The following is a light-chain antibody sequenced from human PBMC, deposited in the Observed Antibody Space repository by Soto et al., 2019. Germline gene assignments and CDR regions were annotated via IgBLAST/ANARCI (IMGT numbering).Light chain of an antibody. CDR1: RDIRNY. J-gene: IGKJ2*01. CDR2: DAS. Sequence: DIQIPQSPSSLSPSVGARVTITCQAGRDIRNYLNWYQQKPGKAPKLLIYDASNLETGVPSRFSGSGSGTDFTFTISSLQPEDIATYYCQQYDNLPHTFGQGTKLEIK. CDR3: QQYDNLPHT. V-gene: IGKV1-33*01.